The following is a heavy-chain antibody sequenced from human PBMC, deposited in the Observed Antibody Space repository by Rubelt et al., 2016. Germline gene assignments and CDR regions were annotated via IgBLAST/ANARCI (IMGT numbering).Heavy chain of an antibody. CDR1: GGSISSDSF. CDR3: AKVGGIAVTGTSNWHDP. Sequence: QLQLQQSGPGLVKSSETLSLACTVSGGSISSDSFWGWIRQPPDKGLEWVGCVHYNGATHYNPSLESRVAMSVDTSKNQFSLNLRSVTAADTAVYYCAKVGGIAVTGTSNWHDPWGQGTLVTVSS. D-gene: IGHD6-19*01. V-gene: IGHV4-39*07. CDR2: VHYNGAT. J-gene: IGHJ5*02.